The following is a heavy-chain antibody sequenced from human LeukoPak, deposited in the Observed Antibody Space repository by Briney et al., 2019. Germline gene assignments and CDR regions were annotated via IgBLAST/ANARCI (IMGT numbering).Heavy chain of an antibody. CDR1: GYTFTNYY. Sequence: ASVKVSCKASGYTFTNYYIHWVRQAPGQGLEWTGIINPSVGSTSYAQKFQGRVTMTRDTSTSTVYMELSSLRSEDTAVYYGAREAPYSDSSRSRFDYWGQGTLVTVSS. CDR3: AREAPYSDSSRSRFDY. J-gene: IGHJ4*02. CDR2: INPSVGST. D-gene: IGHD6-6*01. V-gene: IGHV1-46*01.